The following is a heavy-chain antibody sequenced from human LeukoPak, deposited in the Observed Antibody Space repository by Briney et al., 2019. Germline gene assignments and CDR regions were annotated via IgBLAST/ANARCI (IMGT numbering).Heavy chain of an antibody. CDR2: INPSGGST. V-gene: IGHV1-46*01. Sequence: ASVKVSCKASGYTFTSYYMHWVRQSPGQGLEWMGIINPSGGSTSYAQKFQGRVTMTRDTSTSTVYMELSSLRSEDTAVYYCARDEVKWGTSCSSFDYWGQGTLVTVSS. J-gene: IGHJ4*02. CDR3: ARDEVKWGTSCSSFDY. D-gene: IGHD2-2*01. CDR1: GYTFTSYY.